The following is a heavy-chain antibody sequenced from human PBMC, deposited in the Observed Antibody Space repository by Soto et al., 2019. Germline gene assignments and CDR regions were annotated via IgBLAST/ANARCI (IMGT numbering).Heavy chain of an antibody. CDR1: GGSISSSSYY. CDR2: IYYSGST. D-gene: IGHD5-12*01. J-gene: IGHJ6*02. CDR3: AMTPIAMATIHYYYYGMDV. Sequence: NPSETLSLTCTVSGGSISSSSYYWGWIRQPPGKGLEWIGSIYYSGSTYYNPSLKSRVTISVDTSKNQFSLKLSSVTAADTAVYYCAMTPIAMATIHYYYYGMDVWGQGTTVTVSS. V-gene: IGHV4-39*01.